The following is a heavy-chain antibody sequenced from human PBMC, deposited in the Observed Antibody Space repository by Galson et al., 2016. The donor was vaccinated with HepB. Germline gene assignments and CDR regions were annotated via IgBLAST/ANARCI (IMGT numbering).Heavy chain of an antibody. D-gene: IGHD6-25*01. CDR2: TYYRSKWYN. CDR1: GDSVSSNSAA. J-gene: IGHJ4*02. CDR3: AGEGASGYALDY. V-gene: IGHV6-1*01. Sequence: CAISGDSVSSNSAAWNWIRQSPSRGLEWLGRTYYRSKWYNDYAESVKSRITIDPDTSKNQFSLQLHSGTPDDTAFYYCAGEGASGYALDYWGQGALVTVSS.